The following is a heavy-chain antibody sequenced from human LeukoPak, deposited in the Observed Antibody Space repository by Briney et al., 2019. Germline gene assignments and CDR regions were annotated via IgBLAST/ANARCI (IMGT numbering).Heavy chain of an antibody. CDR3: ARERTPGSGYGVDY. CDR2: INPKINGT. CDR1: GYTFTGYY. V-gene: IGHV1-2*02. J-gene: IGHJ4*02. Sequence: ASVNVSCKASGYTFTGYYIHWVRQAPGQGLEGMGWINPKINGTNYAQKFQSRVTMTGDRSISTAYMELSRLRSDDTAVYYCARERTPGSGYGVDYWGQGTVVTVSS. D-gene: IGHD6-25*01.